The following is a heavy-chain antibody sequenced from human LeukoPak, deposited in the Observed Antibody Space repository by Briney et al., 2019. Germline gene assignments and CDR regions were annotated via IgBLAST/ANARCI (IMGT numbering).Heavy chain of an antibody. CDR1: GGTFSSYA. CDR2: IIPIFGTA. D-gene: IGHD2-8*01. CDR3: ARAPRYCTNGVCYTFSWFDP. V-gene: IGHV1-69*05. J-gene: IGHJ5*02. Sequence: SVKVSCKASGGTFSSYAISWVRQAPGQGLEWMGGIIPIFGTANYAQKFQGRVTITTDESTSTAYMELSSLRSEDTAVYYCARAPRYCTNGVCYTFSWFDPWGQGTLVTVSS.